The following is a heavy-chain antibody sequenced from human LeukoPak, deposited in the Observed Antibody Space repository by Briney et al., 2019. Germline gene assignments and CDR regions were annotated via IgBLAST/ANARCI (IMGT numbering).Heavy chain of an antibody. D-gene: IGHD3-22*01. CDR2: ISYSGKT. J-gene: IGHJ4*02. CDR3: ARQADGSGYYERYYLDF. V-gene: IGHV4-59*01. CDR1: GGSISSYY. Sequence: SETLSLTCTVSGGSISSYYWSWIRQPPGKGLESIGYISYSGKTYYNPSLKSRVTISVDTSKNQFSLKLNSVTVADTAVYYCARQADGSGYYERYYLDFWGQGTLVTVSS.